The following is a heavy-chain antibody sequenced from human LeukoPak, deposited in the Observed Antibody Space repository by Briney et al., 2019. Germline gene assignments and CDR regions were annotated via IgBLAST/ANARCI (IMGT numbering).Heavy chain of an antibody. CDR2: IYTSGST. D-gene: IGHD2-15*01. V-gene: IGHV4-61*02. CDR1: GGSISSGSYY. J-gene: IGHJ5*02. CDR3: ARVWDGYCSGGSCSDSNWFDP. Sequence: SETLSLTCTVSGGSISSGSYYWSWIRQPAGKGLEWIGRIYTSGSTNYNPSLKSRVTISVDTSENQFSLKLSSVTAADTAVYYCARVWDGYCSGGSCSDSNWFDPWGQGTLVTVSS.